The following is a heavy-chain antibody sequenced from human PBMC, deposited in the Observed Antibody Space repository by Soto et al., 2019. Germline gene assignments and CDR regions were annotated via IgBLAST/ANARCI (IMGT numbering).Heavy chain of an antibody. Sequence: ASVKVSCKRSGYTFTNYGLNWERQAPGQGLEWFGWFNPANRNTNYAQNFEDRVSMTTDTSTKTAYRELRRLRSYDRAVYYGARVRSGNPFAFWG. CDR1: GYTFTNYG. CDR2: FNPANRNT. J-gene: IGHJ4*01. D-gene: IGHD6-13*01. CDR3: ARVRSGNPFAF. V-gene: IGHV1-18*01.